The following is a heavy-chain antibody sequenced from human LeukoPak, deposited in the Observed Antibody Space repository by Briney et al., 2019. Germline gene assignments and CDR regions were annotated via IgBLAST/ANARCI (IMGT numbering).Heavy chain of an antibody. CDR1: GFTFSSYS. CDR2: ISSSSSYI. D-gene: IGHD6-13*01. Sequence: PGGSLRLSCAASGFTFSSYSMNWVRQAPGKGLEWVSSISSSSSYIYYADSVKGRFTTSRDSAKNSLYLQMNSLRAEDTAVYYCAREGYSSSWYSSDDAFDIWGQGTMVTVSS. J-gene: IGHJ3*02. CDR3: AREGYSSSWYSSDDAFDI. V-gene: IGHV3-21*01.